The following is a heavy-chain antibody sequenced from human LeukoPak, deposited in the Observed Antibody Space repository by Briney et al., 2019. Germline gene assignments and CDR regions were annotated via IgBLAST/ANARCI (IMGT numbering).Heavy chain of an antibody. V-gene: IGHV1-2*02. CDR3: ARITTRTGKWLGDY. D-gene: IGHD4-11*01. J-gene: IGHJ4*02. CDR1: GYRFTTYY. CDR2: INPSGGST. Sequence: ASVKVSCKASGYRFTTYYLNWVRQAPGQGLEWMGVINPSGGSTNYAQKFQGRVTMTRDTSISTAYMELSRLRSDDTAVYYCARITTRTGKWLGDYWGQGTLVTVSS.